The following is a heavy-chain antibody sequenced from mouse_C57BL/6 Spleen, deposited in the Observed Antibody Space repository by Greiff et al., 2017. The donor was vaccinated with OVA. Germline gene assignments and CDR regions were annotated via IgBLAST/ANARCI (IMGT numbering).Heavy chain of an antibody. CDR2: IDPSDSYT. J-gene: IGHJ4*01. Sequence: QVQLQQPGAELVMPGASVKLSCKASGYTFTSYRMHWVKQSPGQGLEWIGEIDPSDSYTNYNQKFKGKSTLTVDKSSSTAYMQLNSLTSEDSAVYYCARPYGSGGMDYWGQGTSVTVSA. CDR3: ARPYGSGGMDY. V-gene: IGHV1-69*01. CDR1: GYTFTSYR. D-gene: IGHD1-1*01.